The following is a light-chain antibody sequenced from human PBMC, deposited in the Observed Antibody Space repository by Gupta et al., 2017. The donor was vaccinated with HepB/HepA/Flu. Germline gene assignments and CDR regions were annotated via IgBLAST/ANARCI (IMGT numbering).Light chain of an antibody. CDR1: QSISNW. CDR3: QQYNSYTRT. V-gene: IGKV1-5*03. CDR2: KAS. J-gene: IGKJ1*01. Sequence: DIQMTPSPSTLSASVGDRVTITCRASQSISNWLAWYQQKPGKAPKLLIYKASNLESGVPSRFSGSGSGTEFTLTISSLQPDDFATYFCQQYNSYTRTFGQGTKVEIK.